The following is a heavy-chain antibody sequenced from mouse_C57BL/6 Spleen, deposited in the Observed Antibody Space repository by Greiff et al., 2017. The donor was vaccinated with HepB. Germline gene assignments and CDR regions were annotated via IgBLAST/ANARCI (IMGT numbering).Heavy chain of an antibody. CDR1: GYTFTSYW. D-gene: IGHD2-5*01. V-gene: IGHV1-69*01. J-gene: IGHJ2*01. CDR2: IDPSDSYT. CDR3: ARWGYSNYSDY. Sequence: VQLQQPGAELVMPGASVKLSCKASGYTFTSYWMHWVKQRPGQGLEWIGEIDPSDSYTNYNQKFKGKSTLTVDKSSSTAYMQLSSLTSEDSAVYYCARWGYSNYSDYWGQGTTLTVSS.